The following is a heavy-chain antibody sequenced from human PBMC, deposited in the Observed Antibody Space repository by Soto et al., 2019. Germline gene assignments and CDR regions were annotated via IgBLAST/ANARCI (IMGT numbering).Heavy chain of an antibody. J-gene: IGHJ6*02. CDR2: IWYDGSNK. V-gene: IGHV3-33*01. D-gene: IGHD1-26*01. CDR3: ARDNYGYAGATTHYYSGMDV. CDR1: GGTFSGYG. Sequence: PVVPLRICWAAAGGTFSGYGGHWGRQDPGKGPEWVAVIWYDGSNKYSSDSFKGRFTISRDNSKTTLYLQRNSLRAEDTAVYYCARDNYGYAGATTHYYSGMDVWGQGTTVTVSS.